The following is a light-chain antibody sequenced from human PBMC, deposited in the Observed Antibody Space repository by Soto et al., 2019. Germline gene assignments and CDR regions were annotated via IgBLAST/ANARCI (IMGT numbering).Light chain of an antibody. Sequence: EIVLTQSPATLSLSPGERATRSCRTSQSVGTYLAWYQHNPGQAPRLLIYDASNRATGIPARFSGSGSGTDFTRTISIPEPEDFAVYYCQQRYNWPNTFGQGTKLEIQ. CDR3: QQRYNWPNT. J-gene: IGKJ2*01. CDR2: DAS. CDR1: QSVGTY. V-gene: IGKV3-11*01.